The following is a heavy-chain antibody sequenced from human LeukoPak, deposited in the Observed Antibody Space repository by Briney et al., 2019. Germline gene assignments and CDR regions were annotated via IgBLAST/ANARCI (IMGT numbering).Heavy chain of an antibody. CDR2: INPNSGGT. CDR1: GYTLTGYY. J-gene: IGHJ4*02. D-gene: IGHD2-15*01. V-gene: IGHV1-2*02. Sequence: GASVKVSCKASGYTLTGYYMHWVRQAPGQGLEWMGWINPNSGGTNYAQKFQGRVTMTRDTSISTAYMELSRLRSDDTAVYYCATFAGYCSGGSCIDNWGQGTLVTVSS. CDR3: ATFAGYCSGGSCIDN.